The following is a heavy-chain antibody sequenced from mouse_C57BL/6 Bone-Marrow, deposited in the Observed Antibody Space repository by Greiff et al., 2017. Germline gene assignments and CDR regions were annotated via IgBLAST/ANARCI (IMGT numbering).Heavy chain of an antibody. CDR3: ARGIYYDYDWFAY. CDR2: ISSGSSTI. J-gene: IGHJ3*01. V-gene: IGHV5-17*01. Sequence: EVQLVESGGGLVKPGGSLKLSCAASGFTFSDYGMHWVRQAPEKGLEWVAYISSGSSTIYYADTVKGRFTISRDNAKNTLFLQMTSLRSEDTAMYYRARGIYYDYDWFAYWGQGTLVTVSA. D-gene: IGHD2-4*01. CDR1: GFTFSDYG.